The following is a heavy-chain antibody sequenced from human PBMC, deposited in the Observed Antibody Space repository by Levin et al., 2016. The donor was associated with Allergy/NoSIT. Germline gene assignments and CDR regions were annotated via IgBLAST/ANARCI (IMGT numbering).Heavy chain of an antibody. CDR1: GFTFSSYS. Sequence: GESLKISCAASGFTFSSYSMNWVRQAPGKGLEWVSSISSSSSYIYYADSVKGRFTISRDNAKNSLYLQMNSLRAEDTAVYYCARAEDYYGSGSYYNNAFDIWGQGTMVTVSS. V-gene: IGHV3-21*01. J-gene: IGHJ3*02. CDR3: ARAEDYYGSGSYYNNAFDI. D-gene: IGHD3-10*01. CDR2: ISSSSSYI.